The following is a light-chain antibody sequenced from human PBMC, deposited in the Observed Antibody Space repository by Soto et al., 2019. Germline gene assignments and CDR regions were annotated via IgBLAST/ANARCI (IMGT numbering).Light chain of an antibody. CDR3: QQRSNWPLT. Sequence: DMAMTQSPANLSVTPRERATLSCRASQSVSSNLAWYQQKPGQAPRLLIYAASTRATGIPVRFSGSGSGTDFTLTVSSLEPEDFAVYYCQQRSNWPLTFGGGGKL. CDR1: QSVSSN. CDR2: AAS. J-gene: IGKJ4*01. V-gene: IGKV3-11*01.